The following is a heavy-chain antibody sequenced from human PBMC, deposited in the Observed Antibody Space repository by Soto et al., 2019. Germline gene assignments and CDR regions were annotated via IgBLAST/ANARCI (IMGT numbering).Heavy chain of an antibody. CDR3: AREEELRSYNWFDP. D-gene: IGHD1-7*01. V-gene: IGHV1-69*06. CDR1: GGTFSSYA. Sequence: ASVKVSCKASGGTFSSYAISWVRQAPGQGLEWMGGIIPIFGTANYAQKFQGRVTITADKSTSTAYMELSSLRSEDTAVYYCAREEELRSYNWFDPWGQGTLVTVYS. J-gene: IGHJ5*02. CDR2: IIPIFGTA.